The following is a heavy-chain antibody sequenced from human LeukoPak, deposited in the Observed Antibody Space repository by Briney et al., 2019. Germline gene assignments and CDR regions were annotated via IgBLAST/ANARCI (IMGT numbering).Heavy chain of an antibody. CDR2: IWYDGSNK. D-gene: IGHD2-2*02. CDR1: GFTFSSYG. J-gene: IGHJ4*02. V-gene: IGHV3-33*01. Sequence: PGRSLTLSCAASGFTFSSYGMHWVRQAPGKGLEWVAVIWYDGSNKYYADSVKGRFTISRDNSKNTLYLQMNSLRAEDTAVYYCAREVVPAAITGIDYWGQGTLVTVSS. CDR3: AREVVPAAITGIDY.